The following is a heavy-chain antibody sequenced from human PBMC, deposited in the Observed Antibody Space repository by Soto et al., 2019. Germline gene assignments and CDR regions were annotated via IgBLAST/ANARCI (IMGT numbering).Heavy chain of an antibody. V-gene: IGHV4-39*01. Sequence: SETLSLTCAVSGGSISSVSYYWVWIRQAPGKGLEGIGSIYYSGSTYYNPSLKSRGTISVDTSKNQFSMNLSSVTAADTDVYYCAKTRWFEEFYHHFDYWGQGTLVTVSS. J-gene: IGHJ4*02. CDR1: GGSISSVSYY. CDR3: AKTRWFEEFYHHFDY. CDR2: IYYSGST. D-gene: IGHD3-10*01.